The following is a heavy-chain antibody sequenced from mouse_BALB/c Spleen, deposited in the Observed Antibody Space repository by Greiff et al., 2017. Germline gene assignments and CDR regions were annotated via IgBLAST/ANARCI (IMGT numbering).Heavy chain of an antibody. CDR2: INPYNGGT. V-gene: IGHV1-18*01. CDR3: ARERGDYYGSMFAY. Sequence: VQLKQSGPELVKPGASMKISCKASGYSFTGYTMNWVKQSHGKNLEWIGLINPYNGGTSYNQKFKGKATLTVDKSSSTAYMELLSLTSEDSAVYYCARERGDYYGSMFAYWGQGTLVTVSA. J-gene: IGHJ3*01. D-gene: IGHD1-1*01. CDR1: GYSFTGYT.